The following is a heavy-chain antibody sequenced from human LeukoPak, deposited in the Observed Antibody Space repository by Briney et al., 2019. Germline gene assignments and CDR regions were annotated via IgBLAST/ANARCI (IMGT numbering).Heavy chain of an antibody. J-gene: IGHJ4*02. CDR3: ARSTVVGATIGDH. V-gene: IGHV1-2*06. D-gene: IGHD1-26*01. Sequence: ASVKVPCKASGYTFTGDYMHWVRQAPGQGLEWLGRINPNSGGTSYAQKFLGRVTMTRDTSISTAYMELTRLTSDDTAMYYCARSTVVGATIGDHWGQGTLVTVSS. CDR1: GYTFTGDY. CDR2: INPNSGGT.